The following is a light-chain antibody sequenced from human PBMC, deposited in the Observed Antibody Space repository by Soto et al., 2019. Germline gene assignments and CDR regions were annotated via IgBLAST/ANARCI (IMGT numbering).Light chain of an antibody. CDR2: DVS. CDR3: SSYTSSSTLDV. CDR1: SSDFGGNNY. J-gene: IGLJ1*01. V-gene: IGLV2-14*01. Sequence: QSVLTQPASVSGSPGQSITISCTGTSSDFGGNNYVSWYQQHPGKAPKLMIYDVSNRPSGVSNRFSGSKSGNTASLTISGLQAEDEADYYCSSYTSSSTLDVFGTGTKVTVL.